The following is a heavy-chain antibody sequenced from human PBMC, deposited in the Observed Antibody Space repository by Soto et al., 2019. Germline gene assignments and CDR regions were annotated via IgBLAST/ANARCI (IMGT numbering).Heavy chain of an antibody. V-gene: IGHV4-4*07. CDR2: IYPTGST. D-gene: IGHD2-2*01. J-gene: IGHJ5*02. Sequence: TSETLSLTCTVSGDSFSNYYCNWVRKSAGKGLEWIGRIYPTGSTTYNPSLKSRLTMSVGTSKNQFSLRLTSMTAADTAVYYCATGRSEVVPGAMDTWGQGTLVTVS. CDR1: GDSFSNYY. CDR3: ATGRSEVVPGAMDT.